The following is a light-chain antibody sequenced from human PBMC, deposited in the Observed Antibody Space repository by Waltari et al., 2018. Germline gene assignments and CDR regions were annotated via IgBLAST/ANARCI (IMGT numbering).Light chain of an antibody. V-gene: IGLV1-47*01. CDR2: RNF. CDR1: SSHIGSNS. Sequence: QSVLTQPPSASGAPGQRATISCAGSSSHIGSNSVYWYQQFPGTAPRLLIYRNFQGPSGVPERFSGSKSGTSASLAISGLRSEDEADYYCAVWDDNLYGVVFGGGTKLTVL. J-gene: IGLJ2*01. CDR3: AVWDDNLYGVV.